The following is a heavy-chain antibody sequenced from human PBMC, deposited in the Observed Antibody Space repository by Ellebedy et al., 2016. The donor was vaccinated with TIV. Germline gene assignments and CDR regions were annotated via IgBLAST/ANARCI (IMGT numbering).Heavy chain of an antibody. CDR3: ARIDSWQPIDD. J-gene: IGHJ4*02. V-gene: IGHV4-39*01. CDR2: VYYSGSP. Sequence: MPSETLSLTCTVSGGSISNSDYYWDWIRQPPGKGLEYIGSVYYSGSPYYNPSFKSRVTLSADTSKNQFSLNLRTVTAADTAVYYCARIDSWQPIDDWGQGILVTVSS. CDR1: GGSISNSDYY. D-gene: IGHD3-9*01.